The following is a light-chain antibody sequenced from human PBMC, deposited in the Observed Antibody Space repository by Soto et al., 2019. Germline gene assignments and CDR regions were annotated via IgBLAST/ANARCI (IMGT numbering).Light chain of an antibody. CDR2: GAS. CDR3: QQYGSSPRLT. V-gene: IGKV3-20*01. CDR1: QSVSSSY. Sequence: EIVLTQSPGTLSLSPGERATLSCRASQSVSSSYSAWYQQKPGQAPRLLIYGASSRATGIPDRFSGSGSGTDFMLTISRLEPEDFAVYYCQQYGSSPRLTFGGGTKVDIK. J-gene: IGKJ4*01.